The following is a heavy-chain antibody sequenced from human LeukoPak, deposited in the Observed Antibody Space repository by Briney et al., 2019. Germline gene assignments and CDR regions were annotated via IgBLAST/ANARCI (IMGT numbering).Heavy chain of an antibody. J-gene: IGHJ5*02. CDR3: ARSLSVAGLT. D-gene: IGHD6-19*01. CDR1: GDSISSNKYY. Sequence: PSETLSLTCTVSGDSISSNKYYWGWIRQSPGKGLEWIGSIYKSGSTFYNPSLKSRVIISVDTSRNQFSLKLNSVSAADTAVYYCARSLSVAGLTWGQGTLVAVSS. CDR2: IYKSGST. V-gene: IGHV4-39*01.